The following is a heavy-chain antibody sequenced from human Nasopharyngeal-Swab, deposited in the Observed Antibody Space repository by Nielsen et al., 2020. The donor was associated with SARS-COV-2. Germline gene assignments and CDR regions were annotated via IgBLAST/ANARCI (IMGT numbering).Heavy chain of an antibody. Sequence: GESLKISCAASGFIFSNYNMNWVRQAPGKGLEWVSYIGVTSSIRYYADSLRGRFTISRDNAKNSLYLQMNSLRAEGTAVYYCARGGSSWPHWYFDLWVRGTLVTVSS. CDR2: IGVTSSIR. D-gene: IGHD6-13*01. CDR1: GFIFSNYN. CDR3: ARGGSSWPHWYFDL. V-gene: IGHV3-48*04. J-gene: IGHJ2*01.